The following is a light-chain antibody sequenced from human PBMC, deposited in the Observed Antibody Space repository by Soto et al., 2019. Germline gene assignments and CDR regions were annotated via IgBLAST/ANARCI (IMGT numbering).Light chain of an antibody. Sequence: VMTQAPATLSVSPGERATLSCRASQSVSSNLAWYQQKPGQAPRLLIYGASTRATGIPARFSGSGSGTEFTLTISSLQSEDFAVYYCQQYNNWPPWTFGQGTKVDIK. V-gene: IGKV3-15*01. CDR1: QSVSSN. CDR3: QQYNNWPPWT. CDR2: GAS. J-gene: IGKJ1*01.